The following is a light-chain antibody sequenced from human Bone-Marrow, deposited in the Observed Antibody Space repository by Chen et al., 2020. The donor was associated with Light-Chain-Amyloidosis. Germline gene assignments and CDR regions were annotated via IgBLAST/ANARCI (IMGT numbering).Light chain of an antibody. CDR3: QSADSSGTYEVI. Sequence: SYELTHPPSVSVSPGQTARLTCSEDDLPTKYAYWYQQKPGQAPVLVIHRDTKRPSGISERFSGSSSGTTATLTISGVQAEDEADYHCQSADSSGTYEVIFGGGTKLTVL. V-gene: IGLV3-25*03. CDR2: RDT. J-gene: IGLJ2*01. CDR1: DLPTKY.